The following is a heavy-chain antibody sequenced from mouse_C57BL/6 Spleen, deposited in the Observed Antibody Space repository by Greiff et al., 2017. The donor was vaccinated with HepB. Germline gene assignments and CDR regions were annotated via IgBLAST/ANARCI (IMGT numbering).Heavy chain of an antibody. V-gene: IGHV5-4*03. CDR1: GFTFSSYA. D-gene: IGHD1-1*01. CDR3: AREEDYGSGFDD. Sequence: EVKLVESGGGLVKPGGSLKLSCAASGFTFSSYAMSWVRQTPEKRLEWVATISDGGSYIYYPDNVKGRFTISRDNAKNNLYLQMSHLKSEDAAMYYCAREEDYGSGFDDWGQGTTLTVSS. J-gene: IGHJ2*01. CDR2: ISDGGSYI.